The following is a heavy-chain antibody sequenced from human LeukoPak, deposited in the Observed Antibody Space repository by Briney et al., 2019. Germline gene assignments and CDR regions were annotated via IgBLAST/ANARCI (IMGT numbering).Heavy chain of an antibody. V-gene: IGHV3-21*01. CDR2: ISSSSTYI. CDR3: ARDNNVLLWFGEFANIDY. D-gene: IGHD3-10*01. CDR1: GFTFSSFS. Sequence: GGSLRLSCAASGFTFSSFSMNWVRQAPGKGLEWVSSISSSSTYIYYADSVKGRFTISRDNTKHSLYLQMNSLRDEDTAVYYCARDNNVLLWFGEFANIDYWGQGTLVTVSS. J-gene: IGHJ4*02.